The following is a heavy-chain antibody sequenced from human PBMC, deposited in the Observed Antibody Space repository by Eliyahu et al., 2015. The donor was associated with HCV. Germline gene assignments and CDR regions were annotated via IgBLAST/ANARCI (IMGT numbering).Heavy chain of an antibody. CDR2: IYTSGST. V-gene: IGHV4-61*02. Sequence: QVQLQESGPGLVKPSQTLSLTCSVSGASISSDNYYWSWIRQPAGKRLEWLGRIYTSGSTNYNPSLKSRVTITIDTSKNQFSLKLSSVTAADTAVYYCARGRSLRAAPGTFMDVWGLGTTVTVSS. J-gene: IGHJ6*02. CDR3: ARGRSLRAAPGTFMDV. CDR1: GASISSDNYY. D-gene: IGHD6-13*01.